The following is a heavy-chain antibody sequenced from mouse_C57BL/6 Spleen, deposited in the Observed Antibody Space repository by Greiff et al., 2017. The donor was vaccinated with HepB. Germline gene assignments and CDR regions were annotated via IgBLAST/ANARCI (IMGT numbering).Heavy chain of an antibody. V-gene: IGHV1-76*01. J-gene: IGHJ4*01. CDR2: IYPGSGNT. Sequence: VQLQQSGAELVRPGASVKLSCKASGYTFTDYYINWVKQRPGQGLEWIARIYPGSGNTYYNEKFKGKATLTAEKSSSTAYMQLCSLTSEDSAVYFCARDGLPYYYGSSYPHYYAMDYWGQGTSVTVSS. CDR3: ARDGLPYYYGSSYPHYYAMDY. CDR1: GYTFTDYY. D-gene: IGHD1-1*01.